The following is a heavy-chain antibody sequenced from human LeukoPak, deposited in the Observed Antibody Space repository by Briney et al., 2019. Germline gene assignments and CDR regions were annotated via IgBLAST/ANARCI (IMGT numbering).Heavy chain of an antibody. J-gene: IGHJ4*02. CDR2: FYYSGST. CDR3: AREDGAAHASWDY. Sequence: PSQTLSLTCTVSGGSISSGDYYWSWIRQPPGKGLEWIGYFYYSGSTYYNPSLKSRVTISVDTSKNQFSLKLSSVTAADTAVYYCAREDGAAHASWDYWGQGTLVTVSS. CDR1: GGSISSGDYY. V-gene: IGHV4-30-4*01. D-gene: IGHD4-17*01.